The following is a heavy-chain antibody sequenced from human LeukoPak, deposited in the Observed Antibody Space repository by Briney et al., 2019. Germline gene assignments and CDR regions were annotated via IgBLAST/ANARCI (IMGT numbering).Heavy chain of an antibody. V-gene: IGHV3-11*01. CDR1: GFSFSDHY. J-gene: IGHJ4*02. CDR3: ARSTVTTAGALDY. CDR2: ISGTGSRT. D-gene: IGHD6-19*01. Sequence: GGSLRLSCVASGFSFSDHYMTWIRQAPGKGLEWVSYISGTGSRTYYGDAGKGRFTISRDNAKRLVDLQMNSLRADDTAIYYCARSTVTTAGALDYWGQGILVTVSS.